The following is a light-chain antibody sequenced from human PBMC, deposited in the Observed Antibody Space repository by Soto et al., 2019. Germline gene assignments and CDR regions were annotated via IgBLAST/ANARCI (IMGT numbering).Light chain of an antibody. CDR1: SSDVGGYNY. Sequence: QSALTQPASVSGSPGQSITISCTGTSSDVGGYNYVSWYQQHPGKDPKLMIYDVSNRPSGVSNRFSGPKSGNTASLTISGLQAEDEADYYCSSYTSSSTRVFGTGTKLTVL. CDR3: SSYTSSSTRV. J-gene: IGLJ1*01. CDR2: DVS. V-gene: IGLV2-14*01.